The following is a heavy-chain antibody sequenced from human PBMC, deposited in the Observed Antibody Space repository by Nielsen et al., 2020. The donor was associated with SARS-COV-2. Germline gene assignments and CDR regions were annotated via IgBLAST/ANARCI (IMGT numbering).Heavy chain of an antibody. CDR1: GFTFNNYG. Sequence: GESLKISCAASGFTFNNYGFYWVRQAPGKGLEWVASISYEGSKKYYADSLTGRFTISRDNSKNSLYLQMNSLRTEDTALYYCAKIGEYDSSPYWGQGTLVTVSS. CDR2: ISYEGSKK. CDR3: AKIGEYDSSPY. J-gene: IGHJ4*02. V-gene: IGHV3-30*18. D-gene: IGHD3-22*01.